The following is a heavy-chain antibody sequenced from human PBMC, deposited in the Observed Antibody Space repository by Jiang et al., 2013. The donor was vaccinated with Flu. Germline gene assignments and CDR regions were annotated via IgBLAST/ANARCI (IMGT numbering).Heavy chain of an antibody. CDR3: ARDGYIASPGEDYYYYGMDV. J-gene: IGHJ6*02. D-gene: IGHD6-13*01. Sequence: SVKVSCKASGGTFSSYAISWVRQAPGQGLEWMGGIIPIFGTANYAQKFQGRVTITADESTSTAYMELSSLRSEDTAVYYCARDGYIASPGEDYYYYGMDVWGQGTTVTVSS. V-gene: IGHV1-69*01. CDR2: IIPIFGTA. CDR1: GGTFSSYA.